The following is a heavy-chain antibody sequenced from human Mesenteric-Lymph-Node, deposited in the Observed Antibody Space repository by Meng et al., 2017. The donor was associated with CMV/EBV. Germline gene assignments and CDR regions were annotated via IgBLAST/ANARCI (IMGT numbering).Heavy chain of an antibody. Sequence: GGSLRLSCAASGFTFSTYPIHWVRQAPGKGLEWVALISYDANNKYYADSVRGRFTISRDNSKNTLYLQMNSLRAEDTAVYYCARDQGHLIQLFFSSPYGMDVWGQGTTVTVSS. CDR3: ARDQGHLIQLFFSSPYGMDV. D-gene: IGHD5-18*01. CDR2: ISYDANNK. CDR1: GFTFSTYP. V-gene: IGHV3-30*04. J-gene: IGHJ6*02.